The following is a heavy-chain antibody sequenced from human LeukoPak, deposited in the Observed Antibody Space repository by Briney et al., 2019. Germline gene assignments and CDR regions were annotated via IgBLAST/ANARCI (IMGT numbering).Heavy chain of an antibody. V-gene: IGHV4-34*01. CDR2: INHSGST. CDR1: GGSFSGYY. J-gene: IGHJ5*02. D-gene: IGHD5-24*01. CDR3: ARGRYITWFDP. Sequence: SETLSLTCAVYGGSFSGYYWSWIRQPPGKGLEWIGKINHSGSTNYNPSLKSRVTISVDTSKNQFSLKLSSVTAADTAVYYCARGRYITWFDPWGQGTLVTVSS.